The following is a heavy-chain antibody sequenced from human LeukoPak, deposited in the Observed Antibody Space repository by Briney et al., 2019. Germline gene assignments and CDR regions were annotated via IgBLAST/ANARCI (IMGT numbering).Heavy chain of an antibody. J-gene: IGHJ4*02. CDR3: AKGVSRGVDPTGLEY. D-gene: IGHD1-1*01. CDR2: ISYDGSDR. CDR1: GFNFSTYG. Sequence: GRSLRLSCAASGFNFSTYGIHWARQAPGKGPEWVAVISYDGSDRYYANFVKGRFTISRDNSKNTLFLQTNSMRPEDTAVYYCAKGVSRGVDPTGLEYWGQGTLVTVSS. V-gene: IGHV3-30*18.